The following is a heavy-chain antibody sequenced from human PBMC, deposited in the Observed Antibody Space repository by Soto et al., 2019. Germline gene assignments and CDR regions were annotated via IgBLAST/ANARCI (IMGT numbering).Heavy chain of an antibody. CDR1: GYNFAGYW. D-gene: IGHD3-3*01. J-gene: IGHJ4*02. CDR3: ARGGVSTRTFDY. V-gene: IGHV5-51*01. Sequence: RGESLKISCKGSGYNFAGYWIAWVRQMPGKGLELMGIIYPSDSDTRYRPSFQGQVTISADKSISSAYLQWSSLRASDTAIYYCARGGVSTRTFDYWGQGTPVTVSS. CDR2: IYPSDSDT.